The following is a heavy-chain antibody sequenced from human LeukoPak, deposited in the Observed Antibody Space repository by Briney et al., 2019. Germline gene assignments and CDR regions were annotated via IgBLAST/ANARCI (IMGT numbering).Heavy chain of an antibody. CDR1: GFTFSSYS. CDR2: ISSSSSTI. V-gene: IGHV3-48*04. D-gene: IGHD5-18*01. Sequence: GGSLRLSCAASGFTFSSYSMLWVRQAPGKGLEWVSYISSSSSTIYYADSVKGRFTISRDNAKNSLYLQMNSLRAEDTAVYYCAKIGYSYGYYMDVWGKGTTVTISS. J-gene: IGHJ6*03. CDR3: AKIGYSYGYYMDV.